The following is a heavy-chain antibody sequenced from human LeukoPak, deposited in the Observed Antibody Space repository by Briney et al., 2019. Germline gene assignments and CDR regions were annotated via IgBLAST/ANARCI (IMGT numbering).Heavy chain of an antibody. V-gene: IGHV3-11*01. D-gene: IGHD3-22*01. CDR1: GFTFSDYY. CDR2: ISSSGSTI. J-gene: IGHJ4*02. Sequence: GGSLRLSCAASGFTFSDYYMSWIRQAPGKGLEWVSYISSSGSTIYYADSVKGRFTISGDNAKNSLYLQMNSLRAEDTAVYYCARDEPYYYGSSGYTVFDYWGQGTLVTVSS. CDR3: ARDEPYYYGSSGYTVFDY.